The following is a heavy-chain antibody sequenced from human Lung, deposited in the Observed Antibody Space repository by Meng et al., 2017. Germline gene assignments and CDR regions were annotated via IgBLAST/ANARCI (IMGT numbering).Heavy chain of an antibody. V-gene: IGHV4-34*01. D-gene: IGHD4-11*01. J-gene: IGHJ4*02. Sequence: RQWGQGLLNPSEPLSLTCVVSGGSFSDYYWSWIRQPPGKGLEWIGEINHSGSTNYNPSLESRATISVDTSQNNLSLKLSSVTAADSAVYYCARGPTTMAHDFDYWGQGTLVTVSS. CDR1: GGSFSDYY. CDR3: ARGPTTMAHDFDY. CDR2: INHSGST.